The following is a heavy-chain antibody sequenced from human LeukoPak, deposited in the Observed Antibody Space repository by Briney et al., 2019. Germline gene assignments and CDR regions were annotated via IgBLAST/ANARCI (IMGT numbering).Heavy chain of an antibody. J-gene: IGHJ1*01. V-gene: IGHV3-15*01. CDR2: IKSKTDGGTT. Sequence: GGSLRLSCAASGFTFRNAWMSWVRQAPGKGLEWVGRIKSKTDGGTTDHAAPVKGRFTISRDDSKNTLYLQMYSLKTEDTAVYYCTPLVVVTAIRNFQHWGQGTLVTVSS. D-gene: IGHD2-21*02. CDR3: TPLVVVTAIRNFQH. CDR1: GFTFRNAW.